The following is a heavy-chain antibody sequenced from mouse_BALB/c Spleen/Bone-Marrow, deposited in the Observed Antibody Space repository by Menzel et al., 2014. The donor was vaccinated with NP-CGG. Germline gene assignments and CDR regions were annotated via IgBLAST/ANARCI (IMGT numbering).Heavy chain of an antibody. CDR2: IHPSDTEA. CDR3: ARLEGNYGSTFAY. Sequence: VKLQESGAELVRPGASVKLSCKASGYSFTSYWMNWVKQRPGHGPEWIGMIHPSDTEARLNQRFKDKATLTVDKSSSTAYMQLNSPTSEDSAVYYCARLEGNYGSTFAYWGQGTLVTVSA. V-gene: IGHV1-61*01. D-gene: IGHD1-1*01. J-gene: IGHJ3*01. CDR1: GYSFTSYW.